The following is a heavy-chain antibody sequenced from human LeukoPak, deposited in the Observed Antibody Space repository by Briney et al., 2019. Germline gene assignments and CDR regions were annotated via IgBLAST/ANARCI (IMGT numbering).Heavy chain of an antibody. V-gene: IGHV3-33*03. D-gene: IGHD1-26*01. CDR3: AKVGRTDVIVGAQRLTPYYFDY. CDR2: IWYDGSNK. CDR1: GFTFSSYG. J-gene: IGHJ4*02. Sequence: PGRSLRLSCAASGFTFSSYGMHWVRQAPGKGLEWVAVIWYDGSNKYYADSVKGRFTISRDSAKNSLYLQMNSLRAEDTAVYYCAKVGRTDVIVGAQRLTPYYFDYWGQGTLVTVSS.